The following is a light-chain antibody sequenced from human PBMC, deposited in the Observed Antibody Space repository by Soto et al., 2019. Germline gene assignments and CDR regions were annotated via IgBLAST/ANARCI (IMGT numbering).Light chain of an antibody. J-gene: IGLJ1*01. V-gene: IGLV2-14*01. Sequence: QYALNQPASVSGSPGQSITISCTGTSNDVGGYNYVSWYQHHPGKAPKLMIYEVSDRPSGVSNRFSGSKSGNTASLTISGLQAEDEADYYCSSYTGSNIRYVFGTGTKVTVL. CDR3: SSYTGSNIRYV. CDR2: EVS. CDR1: SNDVGGYNY.